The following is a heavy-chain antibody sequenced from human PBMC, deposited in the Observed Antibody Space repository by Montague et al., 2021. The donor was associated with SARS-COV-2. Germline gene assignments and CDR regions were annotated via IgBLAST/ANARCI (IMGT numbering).Heavy chain of an antibody. J-gene: IGHJ6*02. V-gene: IGHV4-59*13. D-gene: IGHD6-13*01. CDR2: ISNSGRT. CDR3: TRDRGIAAADNYYYGMDV. CDR1: GDSIRSYH. Sequence: SETLSLTCTVSGDSIRSYHWTWIRQPSGKGLVWIGRISNSGRTIYNPSLKSRVTISVDTSKNQFSLNLRSMVAADTVIYYCTRDRGIAAADNYYYGMDVWGPGTTVTVSS.